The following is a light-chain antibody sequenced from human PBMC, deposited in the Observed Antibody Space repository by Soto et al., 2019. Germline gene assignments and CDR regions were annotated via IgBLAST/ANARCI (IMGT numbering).Light chain of an antibody. J-gene: IGKJ3*01. CDR3: HQRDNWPFT. CDR1: QSVSSY. V-gene: IGKV3-11*01. Sequence: EVVLTQSPATLSLSPGERATLSCRASQSVSSYLAWYQQKPGQAPRLLIYDASNRATGIPARFSGSGSGTDFTLTISSLEPDDFAVYYCHQRDNWPFTFGPGTKVDVK. CDR2: DAS.